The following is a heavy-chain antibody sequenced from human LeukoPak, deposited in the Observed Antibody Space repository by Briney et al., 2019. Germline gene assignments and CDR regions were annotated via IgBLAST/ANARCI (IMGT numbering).Heavy chain of an antibody. V-gene: IGHV3-30*04. D-gene: IGHD3-9*01. CDR2: ISYDGSSK. Sequence: GGSLRPSCAASGFTFSSYAMHWVRQAPGKGLEWVAVISYDGSSKYYADSVKGRFTISRDNSKNTLYLQMNSLRAEDTAVYYSARGKPYYDILTGYYPIDYWGQGTLVTVSS. J-gene: IGHJ4*02. CDR1: GFTFSSYA. CDR3: ARGKPYYDILTGYYPIDY.